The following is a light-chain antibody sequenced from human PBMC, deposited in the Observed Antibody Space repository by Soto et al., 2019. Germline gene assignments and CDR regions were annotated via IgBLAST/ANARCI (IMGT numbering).Light chain of an antibody. CDR3: QRLNAFPWT. CDR1: QGVSSF. CDR2: SAS. Sequence: DIQLTQSPSFLSASVGERVTITCRASQGVSSFVAWYQQKPGKAPSLLIYSASTLQSGVPSRFSGSGSGTEFTLTISSLQPEDFATYYCQRLNAFPWTFGQGTKVEIK. J-gene: IGKJ1*01. V-gene: IGKV1-9*01.